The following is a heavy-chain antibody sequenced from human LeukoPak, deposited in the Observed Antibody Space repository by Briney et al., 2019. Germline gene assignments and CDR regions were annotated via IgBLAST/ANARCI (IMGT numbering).Heavy chain of an antibody. J-gene: IGHJ3*02. D-gene: IGHD3-22*01. CDR3: ARVYYYDSSGYYLAAFDI. CDR1: GYTFTGHY. CDR2: INPNSGGT. V-gene: IGHV1-2*02. Sequence: ASVKVSCKASGYTFTGHYMHWVRQAPGQGLEWMGWINPNSGGTNYAQKFQGRVTMTRDTSISTAYMELSRLRSDDTAVYYCARVYYYDSSGYYLAAFDIWGQGTMVTVSS.